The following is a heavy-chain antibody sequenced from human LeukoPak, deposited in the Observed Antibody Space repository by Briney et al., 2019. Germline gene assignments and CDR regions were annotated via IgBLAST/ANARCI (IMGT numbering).Heavy chain of an antibody. CDR3: AKDHYDFWSGSRLGAFDI. J-gene: IGHJ3*02. V-gene: IGHV3-30*02. CDR2: IRYDGSNK. D-gene: IGHD3-3*01. CDR1: GFTFSSYG. Sequence: GGSLRLSCAASGFTFSSYGMHWVRQAPGKGLEWVAFIRYDGSNKYYADSVKVRFTISRDNSKNTLYLQMNSLRAEDTAVYYCAKDHYDFWSGSRLGAFDIWGQGTMVTVSS.